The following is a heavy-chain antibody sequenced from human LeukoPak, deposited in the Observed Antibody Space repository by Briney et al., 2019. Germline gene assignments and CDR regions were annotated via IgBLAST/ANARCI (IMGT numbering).Heavy chain of an antibody. CDR2: IIPILGIA. CDR3: ARDWDTEYNHDRGSYWFDP. CDR1: GGTFSSYT. V-gene: IGHV1-69*04. D-gene: IGHD1-1*01. Sequence: ASVKVSCKASGGTFSSYTISWVRQAPGQGLEWMGRIIPILGIANYAQKFQGRVTITADKSTSTAYMELSSLRSEDTAVYYCARDWDTEYNHDRGSYWFDPWGQGTLVTVSS. J-gene: IGHJ5*02.